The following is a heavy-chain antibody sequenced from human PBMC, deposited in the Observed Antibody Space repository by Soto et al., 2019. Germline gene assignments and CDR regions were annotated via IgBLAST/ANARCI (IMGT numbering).Heavy chain of an antibody. Sequence: EVQLVESGGGLVKPGGSLRLSCAASGFTFSSYSMNWVRQAPGKGLEWVSAISSSSSNIYYADSVKGRFTISRDNAKNSLYLQMNSLRAEYSAVYYCARDFTYYYYYGMDVWGQGTTVTVSS. CDR2: ISSSSSNI. CDR1: GFTFSSYS. J-gene: IGHJ6*02. CDR3: ARDFTYYYYYGMDV. D-gene: IGHD3-16*01. V-gene: IGHV3-21*01.